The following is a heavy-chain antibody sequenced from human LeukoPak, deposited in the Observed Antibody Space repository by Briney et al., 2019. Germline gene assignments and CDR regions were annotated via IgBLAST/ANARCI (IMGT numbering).Heavy chain of an antibody. CDR3: AKLSSSWAHFDY. D-gene: IGHD6-13*01. J-gene: IGHJ4*02. CDR1: GFTFSSYA. V-gene: IGHV3-23*01. Sequence: GRSLRLSCAASGFTFSSYAMSWVRQAPGKGLEWVSSMSGSGGSTFYADSVKGRFTMSGDNSKNTLFLQMNSLRAEDTAVYYCAKLSSSWAHFDYWGQGTLVTISS. CDR2: MSGSGGST.